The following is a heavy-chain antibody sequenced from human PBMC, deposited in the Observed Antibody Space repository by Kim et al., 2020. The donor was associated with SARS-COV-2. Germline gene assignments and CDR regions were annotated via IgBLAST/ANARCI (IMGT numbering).Heavy chain of an antibody. Sequence: GRVTISRDNTTNPLYLQMNSLRAEDTAVYYCAKLSYPPGYSSGWYSFFDYWGQGTLVTVSS. D-gene: IGHD6-19*01. V-gene: IGHV3-23*03. CDR3: AKLSYPPGYSSGWYSFFDY. J-gene: IGHJ4*02.